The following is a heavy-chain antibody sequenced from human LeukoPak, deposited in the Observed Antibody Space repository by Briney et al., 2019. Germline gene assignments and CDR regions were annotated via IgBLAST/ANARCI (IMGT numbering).Heavy chain of an antibody. D-gene: IGHD3-16*01. CDR1: GFNFSSYR. Sequence: GGSLRLSCTASGFNFSSYRMHWVRQAPGKGLEWVTFIRYDGDKKYYAESVKGRFTVSRDISKNTLNLQMNSLRAEDTAVYYCAREAYLTSGAFDIWGQGTMVTVSS. V-gene: IGHV3-30*02. J-gene: IGHJ3*02. CDR3: AREAYLTSGAFDI. CDR2: IRYDGDKK.